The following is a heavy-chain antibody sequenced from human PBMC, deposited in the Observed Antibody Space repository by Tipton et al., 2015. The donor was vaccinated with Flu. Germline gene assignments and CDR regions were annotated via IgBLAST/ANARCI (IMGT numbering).Heavy chain of an antibody. V-gene: IGHV3-15*01. Sequence: SLRLSCTASGFTFHDAWMSWVRQAPGKGLEWVGRILSKTDGGTTDYAAPGTGRFTISRDDSNNTVYLRMNSLKTEDTAMYYCISDVGVLRYASWGKGTLVTASS. CDR3: ISDVGVLRYAS. CDR2: ILSKTDGGTT. D-gene: IGHD3-9*01. CDR1: GFTFHDAW. J-gene: IGHJ4*02.